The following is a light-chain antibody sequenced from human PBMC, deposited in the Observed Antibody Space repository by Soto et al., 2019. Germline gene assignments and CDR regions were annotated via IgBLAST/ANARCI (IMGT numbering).Light chain of an antibody. Sequence: DIQMTHSPSSLSASVGDRVTITCQASQDISSYLNWYQQKPGKAPKLLIYAASSLQSGVPSRFSGSGSGTDFTLTISSLQPEDFATYYCQQSCSTPQTFGQGTKVDIK. CDR3: QQSCSTPQT. V-gene: IGKV1-39*01. J-gene: IGKJ1*01. CDR1: QDISSY. CDR2: AAS.